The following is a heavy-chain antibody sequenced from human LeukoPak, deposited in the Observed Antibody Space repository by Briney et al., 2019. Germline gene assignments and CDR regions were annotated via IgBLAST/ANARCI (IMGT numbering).Heavy chain of an antibody. CDR1: SGSINSYY. CDR3: ARHGYTASHYFLDF. J-gene: IGHJ4*02. D-gene: IGHD3-16*01. V-gene: IGHV4-4*07. Sequence: SETLCLTCTVTSGSINSYYWGWVRQPAGRGLEWIGRIYTTGKADYNPSLKSRLTMSVDTSKRQFSLNLTSVTAADTAIYFCARHGYTASHYFLDFWSQGKVVTVSS. CDR2: IYTTGKA.